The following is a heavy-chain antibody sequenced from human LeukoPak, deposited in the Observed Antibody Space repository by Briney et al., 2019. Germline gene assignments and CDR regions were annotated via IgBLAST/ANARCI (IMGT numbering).Heavy chain of an antibody. CDR3: AKDSTWIQLWFDY. CDR1: GVSFSRTW. V-gene: IGHV3-74*01. D-gene: IGHD5-18*01. CDR2: INSDGIST. Sequence: GGSLRLSCAASGVSFSRTWMHWVRQAPGKGLVWVSHINSDGISTTYADSVKGRFTISRDNTKDMVYLQMNSLRAEDTAVYYCAKDSTWIQLWFDYWGQGTLVTVSS. J-gene: IGHJ4*02.